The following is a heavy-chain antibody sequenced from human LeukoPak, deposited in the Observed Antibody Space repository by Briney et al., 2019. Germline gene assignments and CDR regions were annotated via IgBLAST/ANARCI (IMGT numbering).Heavy chain of an antibody. CDR1: GGSINTSY. V-gene: IGHV4-59*01. D-gene: IGHD3-9*01. Sequence: PSETLSLTCTVSGGSINTSYWGWIRQTPGKGLEWIGYIYSRGSTNYNPSLKSRVTISVDTSKNQFSLKLTSVTAADTAVYYCARGFDDYDVLLGYEYWGQGILVTVSS. CDR3: ARGFDDYDVLLGYEY. J-gene: IGHJ4*02. CDR2: IYSRGST.